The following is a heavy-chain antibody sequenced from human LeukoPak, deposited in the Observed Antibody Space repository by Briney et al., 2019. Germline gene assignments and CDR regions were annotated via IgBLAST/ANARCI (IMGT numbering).Heavy chain of an antibody. V-gene: IGHV4-39*01. Sequence: AETLSLTCTVSGGSISSSSYYWGCLRPPPGKGMEWIGSIYYSVSTYYNPSLNRRATISVDTSKNQFSLKLSSVTAADTAVYYCARPKGDVGSTAFDIWGQATMVTVPS. CDR1: GGSISSSSYY. CDR3: ARPKGDVGSTAFDI. D-gene: IGHD5/OR15-5a*01. CDR2: IYYSVST. J-gene: IGHJ3*02.